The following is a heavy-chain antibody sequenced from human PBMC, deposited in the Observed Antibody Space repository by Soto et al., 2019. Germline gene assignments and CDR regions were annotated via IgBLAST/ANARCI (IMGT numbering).Heavy chain of an antibody. J-gene: IGHJ6*03. CDR2: IIPILGIA. Sequence: ASVKVSCKASGYTFTSYAMHWVRQAPGQGLEWMGRIIPILGIANYAQKFQGRVTITADKSTSTAYMELSSLRSEDTAVYYCAVDNYYYYMDVWGKGTTVTVSS. V-gene: IGHV1-69*04. CDR3: AVDNYYYYMDV. CDR1: GYTFTSYA.